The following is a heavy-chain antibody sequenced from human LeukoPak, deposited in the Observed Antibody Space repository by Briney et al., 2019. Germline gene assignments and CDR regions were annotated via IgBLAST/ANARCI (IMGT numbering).Heavy chain of an antibody. CDR2: ISSNGASI. CDR1: GFSFSSYA. V-gene: IGHV3-64*02. Sequence: GGSLRLSCAASGFSFSSYAMHWVRQAPGKRLEFVSAISSNGASIYYADSVKGSFTISRDNAKNSLYLQMNSLRAEDTAVYSCARGADGVSSNSRGWFDPWGQGTLVTVSS. D-gene: IGHD2-15*01. CDR3: ARGADGVSSNSRGWFDP. J-gene: IGHJ5*02.